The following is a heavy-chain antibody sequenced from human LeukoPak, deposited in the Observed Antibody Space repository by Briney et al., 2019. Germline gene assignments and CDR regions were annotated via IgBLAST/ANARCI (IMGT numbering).Heavy chain of an antibody. Sequence: ASVKVSCKASGGTFISYAISWVRQAPGQGLEWMGGIIPIFGTANYAQKFQGRVTITADESTSTAYMELSSLRSEDTAVYYCARRQTGYSYGLSGYYYGMDVWGQGTTVTVSS. CDR2: IIPIFGTA. D-gene: IGHD5-18*01. CDR3: ARRQTGYSYGLSGYYYGMDV. CDR1: GGTFISYA. V-gene: IGHV1-69*01. J-gene: IGHJ6*02.